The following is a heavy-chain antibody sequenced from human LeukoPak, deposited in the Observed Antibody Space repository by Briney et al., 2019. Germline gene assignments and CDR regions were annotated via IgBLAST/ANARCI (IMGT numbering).Heavy chain of an antibody. CDR2: IYYSGST. V-gene: IGHV4-39*07. Sequence: SETLSLTCTVSGGSISSSSYYWGWIRQPPGKGLEWIGSIYYSGSTYYNPSLESRVTISVDTSKNQFSLKLSSVTAADTAVYYCARGEQWLRNSFDYWGQGTLVTVSS. J-gene: IGHJ4*02. D-gene: IGHD6-19*01. CDR3: ARGEQWLRNSFDY. CDR1: GGSISSSSYY.